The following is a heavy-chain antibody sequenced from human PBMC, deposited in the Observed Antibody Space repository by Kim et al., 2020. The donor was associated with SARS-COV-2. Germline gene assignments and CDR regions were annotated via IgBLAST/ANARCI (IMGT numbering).Heavy chain of an antibody. CDR1: GFTVSSNY. CDR2: LYAGGNI. CDR3: ARDGRATTNYIWFVL. V-gene: IGHV3-66*01. J-gene: IGHJ5*02. Sequence: GGSLRLSCVASGFTVSSNYMSWVRQAPGKGLEWLSVLYAGGNIFYADSVKGRFTISRDNSKNTVFLQMNSLRAEDTAVYYCARDGRATTNYIWFVLWGKGTLLTVPS. D-gene: IGHD2-8*01.